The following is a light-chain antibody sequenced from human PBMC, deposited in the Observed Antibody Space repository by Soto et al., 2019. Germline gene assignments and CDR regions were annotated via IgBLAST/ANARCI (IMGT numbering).Light chain of an antibody. CDR3: QQYNNWPPDT. V-gene: IGKV3-15*01. Sequence: EIVMTQSPVTLSVSPGERATLSCRASQSVSSNLAWYQQKPGQAPRLLIFGASIRATGIPARFSGSGSGTEFTLTISSLQSEDFAVYYCQQYNNWPPDTFGGGTKVEIK. CDR1: QSVSSN. CDR2: GAS. J-gene: IGKJ4*01.